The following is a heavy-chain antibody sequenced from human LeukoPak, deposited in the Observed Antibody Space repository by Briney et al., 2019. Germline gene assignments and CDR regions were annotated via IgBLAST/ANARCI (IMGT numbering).Heavy chain of an antibody. Sequence: PGGSLRLSCAASGFSFSNYAMSWVRQAPGKGLEWVSGITDSGSSTYHADSVKGRFTISRDNSKNTLYLQMNSLRAEDTAVYYCATEVREYTSGTFDYGGRGTLV. J-gene: IGHJ4*02. CDR1: GFSFSNYA. D-gene: IGHD1-1*01. CDR3: ATEVREYTSGTFDY. V-gene: IGHV3-23*01. CDR2: ITDSGSST.